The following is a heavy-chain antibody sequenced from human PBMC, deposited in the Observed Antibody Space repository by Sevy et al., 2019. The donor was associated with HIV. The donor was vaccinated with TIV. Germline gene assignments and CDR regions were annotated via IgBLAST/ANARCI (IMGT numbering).Heavy chain of an antibody. D-gene: IGHD3-22*01. CDR2: INWNGCRI. Sequence: GGSLRLSCAASGFTFDDYGMSWVRQAPGKGLEGVSGINWNGCRISYAVSVRGRFTISRDNAKNSLYLQMNSLRAEDTAFYYCARSGDDSSGFYYWWFDPWGQGTLVTVSS. J-gene: IGHJ5*02. CDR1: GFTFDDYG. V-gene: IGHV3-20*04. CDR3: ARSGDDSSGFYYWWFDP.